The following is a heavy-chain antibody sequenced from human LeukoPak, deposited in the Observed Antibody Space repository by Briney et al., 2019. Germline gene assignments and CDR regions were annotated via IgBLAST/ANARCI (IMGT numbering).Heavy chain of an antibody. V-gene: IGHV3-43*01. CDR2: ISWDGGST. J-gene: IGHJ4*02. CDR1: GFTFDDYT. D-gene: IGHD6-19*01. CDR3: AKAMGGEQWLVFVFDY. Sequence: QSGGSLRLSCAASGFTFDDYTMHWVRQAPGKGLEWVSLISWDGGSTYYADSVKGRFTISRDNSKNSLYLQMNSLRTEDTALYYCAKAMGGEQWLVFVFDYWGQGTLVTVSS.